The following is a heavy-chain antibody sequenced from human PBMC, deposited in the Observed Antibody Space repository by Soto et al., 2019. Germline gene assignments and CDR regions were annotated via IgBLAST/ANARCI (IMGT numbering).Heavy chain of an antibody. CDR3: AXDHLILPAHDFFYGSDV. CDR1: GFTFSMYS. D-gene: IGHD2-21*02. J-gene: IGHJ6*02. V-gene: IGHV3-7*03. CDR2: IPQEGVDG. Sequence: PGGSLRLSCEVSGFTFSMYSMSWVRQSPGKGLEWVAKIPQEGVDGHYADSVKGRFTISRDNGKNSLYLQLNNLRAEDTAVYYCAXDHLILPAHDFFYGSDVWGRGATVTVSS.